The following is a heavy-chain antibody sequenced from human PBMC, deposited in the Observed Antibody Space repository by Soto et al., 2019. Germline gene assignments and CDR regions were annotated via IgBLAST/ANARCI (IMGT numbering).Heavy chain of an antibody. J-gene: IGHJ3*02. Sequence: PGGSLRLSCAASGFTFSSYWMSWVRQAPGKGLEWVANIKQDGSEKYYVDSVKGRFTISRDNAKNSLYLQMNSLRAEDTAVYYCARDNKYYDFWSGPDAFDIWGQGTMVTVSS. CDR1: GFTFSSYW. D-gene: IGHD3-3*01. CDR3: ARDNKYYDFWSGPDAFDI. CDR2: IKQDGSEK. V-gene: IGHV3-7*01.